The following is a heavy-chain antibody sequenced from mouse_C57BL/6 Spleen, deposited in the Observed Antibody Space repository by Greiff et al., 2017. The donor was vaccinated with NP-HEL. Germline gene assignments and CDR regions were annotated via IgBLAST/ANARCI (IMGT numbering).Heavy chain of an antibody. CDR2: INPNNGGT. Sequence: EVQLQQSGPELVKPGASVKISCKASGYTFTDYYMNWVKQSHGKSLEWIGDINPNNGGTSYNQKFKGKATLTVDTSASTAYMELRSLTSEDSAVYYCARSVELGEDYYAMDYWGQGTSVTVSS. CDR3: ARSVELGEDYYAMDY. D-gene: IGHD4-1*01. J-gene: IGHJ4*01. V-gene: IGHV1-26*01. CDR1: GYTFTDYY.